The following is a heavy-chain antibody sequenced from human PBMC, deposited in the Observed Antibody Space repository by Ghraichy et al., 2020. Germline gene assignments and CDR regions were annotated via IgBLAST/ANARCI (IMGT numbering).Heavy chain of an antibody. CDR1: GGSFSGYY. J-gene: IGHJ4*02. V-gene: IGHV4-34*01. D-gene: IGHD5-12*01. CDR2: INHSGST. Sequence: SQTLSLTCAVYGGSFSGYYWSWIRQPPGKGLEWIGEINHSGSTNYNPSLKSRVTISVDTSKNQFSLKLSSVTAADTAVYYCARGEDIVAPRLEYYFDYWGQGTLVTVSS. CDR3: ARGEDIVAPRLEYYFDY.